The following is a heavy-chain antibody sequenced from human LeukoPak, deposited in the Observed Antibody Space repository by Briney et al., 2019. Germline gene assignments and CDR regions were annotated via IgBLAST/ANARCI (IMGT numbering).Heavy chain of an antibody. J-gene: IGHJ4*02. CDR2: ISYDGSNK. Sequence: PGRSLRLSCAASGFTFSSYAMHWVHQAPGKGLEWVAVISYDGSNKYYADSVKGRFTISRDNSKNTLYLQMNSLSEDTAVYYCARDHGYGDYGLDYWGQGTLVTVSS. CDR3: ARDHGYGDYGLDY. CDR1: GFTFSSYA. D-gene: IGHD4-17*01. V-gene: IGHV3-30*01.